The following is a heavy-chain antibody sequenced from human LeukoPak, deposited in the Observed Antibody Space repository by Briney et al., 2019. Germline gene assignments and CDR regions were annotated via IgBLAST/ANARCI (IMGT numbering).Heavy chain of an antibody. CDR1: GASISSYY. D-gene: IGHD5-12*01. J-gene: IGHJ3*02. CDR3: ARDRGSGAFDM. V-gene: IGHV4-59*01. CDR2: IYYSGST. Sequence: SETLXLTCTVSGASISSYYWSWIRQPPGKGLEWIGYIYYSGSTNYNPSLKSRVTISVEKSKNHFSLRVNSVTAADTAVYYCARDRGSGAFDMWGQGTTVTVSS.